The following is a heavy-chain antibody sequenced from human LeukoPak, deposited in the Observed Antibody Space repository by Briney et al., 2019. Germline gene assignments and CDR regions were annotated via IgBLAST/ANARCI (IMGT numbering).Heavy chain of an antibody. J-gene: IGHJ4*02. V-gene: IGHV4-30-2*01. CDR1: GGSISSGGYY. CDR3: ARVFYGPNYFDY. D-gene: IGHD4/OR15-4a*01. Sequence: SETLSLTCTVSGGSISSGGYYWSWIRHPPGKALEWIGYMYHSGSTYYNPSLKSRLTMSVDTSKNQFSLKLTSVTAADTAAYYCARVFYGPNYFDYWGQGTLVTVSS. CDR2: MYHSGST.